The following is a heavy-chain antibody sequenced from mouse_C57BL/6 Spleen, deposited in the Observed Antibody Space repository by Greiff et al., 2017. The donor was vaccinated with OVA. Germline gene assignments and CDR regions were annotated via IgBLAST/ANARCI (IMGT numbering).Heavy chain of an antibody. CDR1: GYTFTGYW. CDR3: ARYGSRVYYFDY. J-gene: IGHJ2*01. Sequence: QVQLKESGAELMKPGASVKLSCKATGYTFTGYWIEWVKQRPGHGLEWIGEILPGSGSTNYTEKFKGKATFTADTSSNTAYMQLSSLTTEDSAIYYCARYGSRVYYFDYWGQGTTLTVSS. V-gene: IGHV1-9*01. CDR2: ILPGSGST. D-gene: IGHD1-1*01.